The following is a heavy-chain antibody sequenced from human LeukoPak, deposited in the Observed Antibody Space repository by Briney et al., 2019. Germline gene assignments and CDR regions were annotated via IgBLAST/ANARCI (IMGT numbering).Heavy chain of an antibody. CDR2: IYYSGCT. CDR3: ARGTNDYSNYAIDY. J-gene: IGHJ4*02. CDR1: GGSISSYY. V-gene: IGHV4-59*01. D-gene: IGHD4-4*01. Sequence: PSETLSLTCTVSGGSISSYYWSWIRQPPGKGLEWIGYIYYSGCTNYNPSLKSRVTISVDTSKNQFSLKLTSVTAADTAVYYCARGTNDYSNYAIDYWGQGTLVTVSS.